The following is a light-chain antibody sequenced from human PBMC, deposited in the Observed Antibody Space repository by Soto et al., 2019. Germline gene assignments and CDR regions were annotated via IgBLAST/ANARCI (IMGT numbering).Light chain of an antibody. V-gene: IGLV2-23*02. CDR3: CSYAGSSIP. CDR1: SSDVGSYNL. CDR2: EVS. J-gene: IGLJ1*01. Sequence: YVLTQPASVSVSPGQPMTISCTGTSSDVGSYNLVSWYQQHPGKAPKLMIYEVSKRPSGDSNRFSGSTSGNTASLTISGLQAEDEADYYCCSYAGSSIPIGTGTKVT.